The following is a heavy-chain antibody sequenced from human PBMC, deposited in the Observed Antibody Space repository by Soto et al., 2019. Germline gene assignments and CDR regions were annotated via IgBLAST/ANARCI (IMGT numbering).Heavy chain of an antibody. V-gene: IGHV3-33*01. Sequence: GGSLRLSCATSGFTFSSYGMHWVRQAPGKGLEWVAVIWYDGSNKYYADSVKGRFTISRDNSKNTLYLQMNSLRAEDTAVYYCARETNSFRVLGYWGQGTLVTVSS. CDR2: IWYDGSNK. D-gene: IGHD1-1*01. CDR3: ARETNSFRVLGY. J-gene: IGHJ4*02. CDR1: GFTFSSYG.